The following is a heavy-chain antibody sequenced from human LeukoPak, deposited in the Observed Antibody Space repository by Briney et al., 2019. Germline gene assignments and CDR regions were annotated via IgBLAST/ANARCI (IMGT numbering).Heavy chain of an antibody. Sequence: GGSLRLSCAASGFTFSSYDMHWVRQATGKGLEWVSAIGTAGDTYYPGSVKGRFTISRDNAKNSLYLQMNSLRAEDTAVYYCAGSNVDTAMVSGNYFDYWGQGTLVTVSS. CDR3: AGSNVDTAMVSGNYFDY. CDR2: IGTAGDT. D-gene: IGHD5-18*01. CDR1: GFTFSSYD. V-gene: IGHV3-13*01. J-gene: IGHJ4*02.